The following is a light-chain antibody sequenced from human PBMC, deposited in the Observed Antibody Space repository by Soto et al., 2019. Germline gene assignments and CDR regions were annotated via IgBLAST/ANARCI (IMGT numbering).Light chain of an antibody. Sequence: SALTQPRSASGSPGQSVTISCTGTSSDVGGYSFVSWYQQHPGKAPKLIIYEVTKRPSGVPDRFSGSKSGNTASLTVSGLQADDEADYYCSSYSDTNNYVFGTGTKVTVL. CDR3: SSYSDTNNYV. V-gene: IGLV2-8*01. CDR1: SSDVGGYSF. CDR2: EVT. J-gene: IGLJ1*01.